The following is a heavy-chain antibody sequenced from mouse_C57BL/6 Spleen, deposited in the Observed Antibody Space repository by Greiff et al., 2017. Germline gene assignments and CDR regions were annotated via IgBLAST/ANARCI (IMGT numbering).Heavy chain of an antibody. V-gene: IGHV1-80*01. J-gene: IGHJ4*01. CDR3: ARLNDYDGGYAMDY. D-gene: IGHD2-4*01. Sequence: QVQLQQSGAELVKPGASVKISCKASGYAFSSYWMNWVKQRPGKGLAWIGQIYPGDGDTNYNGKFKGKATLTADKSSSTAYMQLSSLTSEDSAVYFCARLNDYDGGYAMDYWGQGTSVTVSS. CDR2: IYPGDGDT. CDR1: GYAFSSYW.